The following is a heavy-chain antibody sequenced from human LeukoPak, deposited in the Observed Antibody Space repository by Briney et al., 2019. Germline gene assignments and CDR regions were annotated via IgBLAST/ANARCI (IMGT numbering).Heavy chain of an antibody. Sequence: VASVKVSCKASGYTFTNYAMNWVRQAPGQGLECMGWIDTNTGNPTYAQGFTGRFVFSLDTSVSTAYLQISSLKAEDTAVYYCARNRISHHMDVWGKGTTVTVSS. CDR2: IDTNTGNP. CDR3: ARNRISHHMDV. J-gene: IGHJ6*03. D-gene: IGHD2-15*01. V-gene: IGHV7-4-1*02. CDR1: GYTFTNYA.